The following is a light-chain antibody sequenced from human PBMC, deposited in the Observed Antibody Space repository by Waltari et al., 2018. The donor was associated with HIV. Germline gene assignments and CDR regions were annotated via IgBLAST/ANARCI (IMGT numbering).Light chain of an antibody. CDR1: SLRSFF. CDR3: HSRDTNSDHYV. V-gene: IGLV3-19*01. CDR2: GAN. J-gene: IGLJ1*01. Sequence: SSELTQDPVVSVALGQTINITCQGDSLRSFFANWYQQRPGQAPVLVVYGANRRPSGIPDRFSASNSGNTSSLIISDSQAVDEADYYCHSRDTNSDHYVFVGGTRVIV.